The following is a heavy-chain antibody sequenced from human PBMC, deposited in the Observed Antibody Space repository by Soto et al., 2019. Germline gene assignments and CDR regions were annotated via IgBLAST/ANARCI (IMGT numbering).Heavy chain of an antibody. CDR2: INHSGST. CDR1: GGSFSGYY. D-gene: IGHD2-2*01. J-gene: IGHJ4*02. Sequence: TETLSLTCAVYGGSFSGYYWSWIRQPPGKGLEWIGEINHSGSTNYNPSLKSRVTISVDTSKNQFSLKLSSVTAADTAVYYCASTYAGRSEYYFDYWGQVTLVT. CDR3: ASTYAGRSEYYFDY. V-gene: IGHV4-34*01.